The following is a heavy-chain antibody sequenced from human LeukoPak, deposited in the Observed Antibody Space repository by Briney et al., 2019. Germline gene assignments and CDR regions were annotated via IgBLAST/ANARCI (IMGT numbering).Heavy chain of an antibody. V-gene: IGHV1-8*01. Sequence: ASVKVSCKASGYTFTSYDINWVRQATGHGLEWMGWMSPSSGNTVYAQKFQGRVSMTRNTSISTAYMELSSLRPEDTAVYYCARWETMTPAYFDYWGQGTLVTVSS. CDR1: GYTFTSYD. CDR3: ARWETMTPAYFDY. CDR2: MSPSSGNT. J-gene: IGHJ4*02. D-gene: IGHD4-11*01.